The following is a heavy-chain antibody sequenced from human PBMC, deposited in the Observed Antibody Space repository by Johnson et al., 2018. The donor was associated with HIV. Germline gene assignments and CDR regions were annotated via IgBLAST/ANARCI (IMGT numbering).Heavy chain of an antibody. CDR1: GFTFNSYG. J-gene: IGHJ3*02. CDR2: IWYDGSNK. V-gene: IGHV3-33*06. D-gene: IGHD3-3*01. Sequence: QVQLVESGGGVVQPGRSLRLSCAASGFTFNSYGMHWVRQAPGKGLEWVAVIWYDGSNKYYADSVKGRFTISRDNSKNTLYLQMNSLRAEDTAVYYCAKTYYDFWSGYYGAFDIWDQGTMVTVSS. CDR3: AKTYYDFWSGYYGAFDI.